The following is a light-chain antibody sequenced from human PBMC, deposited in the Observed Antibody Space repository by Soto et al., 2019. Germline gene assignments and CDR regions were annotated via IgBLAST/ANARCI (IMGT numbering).Light chain of an antibody. CDR3: QQYNNWPRT. J-gene: IGKJ1*01. CDR1: QSVSGN. V-gene: IGKV3-15*01. Sequence: EIVMTQSPATLSVSPGERATLSCRASQSVSGNLAWYQQKPGQAPGLLIYGASTRATGIPARFSGSGSGTEFTLTISSLQSEDFAVYYCQQYNNWPRTFGQRTKVEIK. CDR2: GAS.